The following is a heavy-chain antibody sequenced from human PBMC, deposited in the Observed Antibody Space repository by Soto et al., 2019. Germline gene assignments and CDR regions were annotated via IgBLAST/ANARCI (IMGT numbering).Heavy chain of an antibody. CDR1: GYSFTSYG. CDR3: ARAEVEPRFYGMDV. V-gene: IGHV1-18*04. D-gene: IGHD3-3*01. CDR2: ITVYNGQT. J-gene: IGHJ6*02. Sequence: ASVKVSCKASGYSFTSYGINWVRQAPVQGLEWMGWITVYNGQTKYAQNFQGRATMTTESPTSTAYLELTSLGSDDTAVYYCARAEVEPRFYGMDVWGQGTTVTVSS.